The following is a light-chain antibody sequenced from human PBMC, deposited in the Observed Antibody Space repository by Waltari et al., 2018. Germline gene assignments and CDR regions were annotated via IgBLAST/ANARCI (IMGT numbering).Light chain of an antibody. J-gene: IGKJ1*01. CDR3: QQYSATPPT. Sequence: DIVMTQSPDSLAVSLGERATINGKSTQSVISSFNNKNYLTWFQQKAGGPPKLLIYWASTRESGVPDRFSGSGSGTDFTLTISGLQAEDVAVYYCQQYSATPPTFGQGTKVEIK. V-gene: IGKV4-1*01. CDR2: WAS. CDR1: QSVISSFNNKNY.